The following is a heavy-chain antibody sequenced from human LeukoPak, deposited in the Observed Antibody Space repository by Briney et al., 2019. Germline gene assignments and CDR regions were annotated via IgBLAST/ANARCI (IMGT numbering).Heavy chain of an antibody. D-gene: IGHD4-17*01. CDR3: ATAIDYGDSYDAFDI. J-gene: IGHJ3*02. Sequence: ASVKVSCKVSGYTLTELSMHWVRQAPGKGLEWMGGFDPEDGETIYAQKFQGRVTITEDTSTDTAYMELSSLRSEDTAVYYCATAIDYGDSYDAFDIWGQGTMVTVSS. CDR1: GYTLTELS. CDR2: FDPEDGET. V-gene: IGHV1-24*01.